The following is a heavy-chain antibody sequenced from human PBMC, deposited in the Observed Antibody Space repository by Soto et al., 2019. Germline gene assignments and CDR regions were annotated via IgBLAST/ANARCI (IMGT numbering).Heavy chain of an antibody. CDR2: IYYSGST. Sequence: SETLSLTCTVSGGSISSGGYYWSWIRQHPGKGLEWIGYIYYSGSTNYNPSLKSRVTISVDTSKNQFSLKLSSVTAADTAVYYCARMAYPRYCSSTSCYGLDPWGQGTLVTVSS. V-gene: IGHV4-61*08. D-gene: IGHD2-2*01. J-gene: IGHJ5*02. CDR3: ARMAYPRYCSSTSCYGLDP. CDR1: GGSISSGGYY.